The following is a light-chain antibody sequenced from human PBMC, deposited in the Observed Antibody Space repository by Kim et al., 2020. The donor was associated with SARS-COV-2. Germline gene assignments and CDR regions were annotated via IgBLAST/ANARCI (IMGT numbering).Light chain of an antibody. J-gene: IGLJ2*01. CDR3: SSHTSSNTRV. Sequence: GQSISSSCTENNSTIGAFEYVSWYQQYPGTAPKLLIYDVSNRPSGVSHRFSGFKSANTASLTISGLQAEDEAAYYCSSHTSSNTRVFGGGTQLTVL. V-gene: IGLV2-14*03. CDR1: NSTIGAFEY. CDR2: DVS.